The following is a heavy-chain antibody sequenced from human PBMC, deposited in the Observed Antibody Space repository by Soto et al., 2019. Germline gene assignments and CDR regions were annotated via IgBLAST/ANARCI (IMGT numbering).Heavy chain of an antibody. D-gene: IGHD3-22*01. Sequence: GGSLRLSCATSGFTFSSYALHWVRQAPGKGLEWVALISYDGINKYYADSVKGRFTISRDNSKNTLYLQMNSLRAEDTAVYYCAKGVRHYYDSSGVFDYWGQGTLVTVSS. V-gene: IGHV3-30-3*01. CDR2: ISYDGINK. J-gene: IGHJ4*02. CDR1: GFTFSSYA. CDR3: AKGVRHYYDSSGVFDY.